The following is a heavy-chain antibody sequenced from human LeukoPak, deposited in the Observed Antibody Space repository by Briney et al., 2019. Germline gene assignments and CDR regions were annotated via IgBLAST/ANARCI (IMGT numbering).Heavy chain of an antibody. CDR1: GFTFSSYT. V-gene: IGHV3-21*03. CDR3: ARDFGGYCSSSNCYLGHLDY. J-gene: IGHJ4*02. D-gene: IGHD2-2*01. Sequence: GGSLRLSCAASGFTFSSYTMNWVRQAPGKGREWVSSIISSGSYIYYADSVKGRFTISRDNAKNSLYLQMNSLRAEDTAVYYCARDFGGYCSSSNCYLGHLDYWGQGTLVTVSS. CDR2: IISSGSYI.